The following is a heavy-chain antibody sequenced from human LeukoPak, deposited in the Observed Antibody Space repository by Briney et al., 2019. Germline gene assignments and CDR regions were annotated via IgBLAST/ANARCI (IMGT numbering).Heavy chain of an antibody. D-gene: IGHD6-6*01. Sequence: PLETLSLTCTVSGGSISNYYWSWLRQPPGKGLEWIAFIYYSGSTTYNPSLKSRVTISVDTSKNQCSLKLSSVTAADTAVYYCARRMYGSSLDYWGQGTLVTVSA. CDR3: ARRMYGSSLDY. CDR1: GGSISNYY. V-gene: IGHV4-59*08. CDR2: IYYSGST. J-gene: IGHJ4*02.